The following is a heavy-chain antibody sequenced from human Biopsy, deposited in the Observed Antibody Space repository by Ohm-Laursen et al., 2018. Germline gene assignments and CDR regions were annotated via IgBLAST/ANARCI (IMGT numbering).Heavy chain of an antibody. D-gene: IGHD2-15*01. CDR1: GASITAYY. CDR3: ARMDCSGGSCHYYSYGMDV. Sequence: PSDTLSLTCPVSGASITAYYWSWIRQPPGKGLECIGNIHHSGSTNYNPSLKSRLTISVDTSKNQFSLKLSSVTAADTAVYYCARMDCSGGSCHYYSYGMDVWGQGTTVTVSS. CDR2: IHHSGST. J-gene: IGHJ6*02. V-gene: IGHV4-4*09.